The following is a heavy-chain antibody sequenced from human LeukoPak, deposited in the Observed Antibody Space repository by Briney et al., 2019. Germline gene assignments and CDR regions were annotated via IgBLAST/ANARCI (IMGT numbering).Heavy chain of an antibody. CDR1: GGSISSYY. J-gene: IGHJ5*02. CDR2: IYYSGIT. Sequence: KASETLSLTCTVSGGSISSYYWSWIRQPPGKGLEWIGYIYYSGITNYNPSLKSRVTMSLDTSNNQFSLKLSSVTAADTAVYYCAGVLLSSGYSTWGQGTLVTVSS. D-gene: IGHD3-22*01. CDR3: AGVLLSSGYST. V-gene: IGHV4-59*01.